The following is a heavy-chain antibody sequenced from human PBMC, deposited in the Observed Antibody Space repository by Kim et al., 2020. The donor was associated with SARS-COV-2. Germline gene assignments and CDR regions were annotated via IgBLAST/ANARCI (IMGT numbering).Heavy chain of an antibody. CDR3: ARDRIRGSCYSFCGMDV. V-gene: IGHV3-48*02. CDR1: GFTFSSYS. Sequence: GGSLRLSCAASGFTFSSYSMNWVRQAPGKGLEWVSYISSSSSTIYYADSVKGRFTISRDNAKNSLYLQMNSLRDEDTAVYYCARDRIRGSCYSFCGMDVWGQGTTVTVSS. D-gene: IGHD2-15*01. CDR2: ISSSSSTI. J-gene: IGHJ6*02.